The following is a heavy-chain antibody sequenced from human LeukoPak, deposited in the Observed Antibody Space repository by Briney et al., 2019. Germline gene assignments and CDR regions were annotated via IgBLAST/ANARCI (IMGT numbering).Heavy chain of an antibody. CDR3: ARVVTWNDGIFDY. CDR1: GYTFTGYY. Sequence: GASVKVSCKASGYTFTGYYMHWVRQAPGQGLEWMGWINPNSGGTNYAQKFQGRVTMTRDTSISTAYMELSRLRSDDTAVYYCARVVTWNDGIFDYWGQGTLVTVSS. J-gene: IGHJ4*02. V-gene: IGHV1-2*02. CDR2: INPNSGGT. D-gene: IGHD1-1*01.